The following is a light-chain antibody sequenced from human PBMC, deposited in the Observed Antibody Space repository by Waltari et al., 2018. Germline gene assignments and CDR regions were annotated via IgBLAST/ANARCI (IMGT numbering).Light chain of an antibody. Sequence: SSELTQDPAVSVALGQTVRIPCQGASLSSYYASWYQQKPGQAPVLVIYGKNNRPSGIPDRISGSTSGNTASLTISGAQAEDEADYYCNSRDSSGNHVLFGGGTKLTVL. CDR3: NSRDSSGNHVL. CDR2: GKN. J-gene: IGLJ2*01. V-gene: IGLV3-19*01. CDR1: SLSSYY.